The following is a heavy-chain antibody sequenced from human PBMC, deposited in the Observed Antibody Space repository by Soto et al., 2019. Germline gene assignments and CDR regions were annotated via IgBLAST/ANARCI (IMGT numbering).Heavy chain of an antibody. CDR3: ESELAARTWFDP. J-gene: IGHJ5*02. V-gene: IGHV3-48*02. D-gene: IGHD1-1*01. Sequence: GGSLRLSCAASGFTFSSYSMNWVRQAPGKGLEWVSYISSSSSTIYYADSVKGRFTISRDNAKNSLCLQMNSLRDEDTAVYYCESELAARTWFDPWGQGTLVTVSS. CDR2: ISSSSSTI. CDR1: GFTFSSYS.